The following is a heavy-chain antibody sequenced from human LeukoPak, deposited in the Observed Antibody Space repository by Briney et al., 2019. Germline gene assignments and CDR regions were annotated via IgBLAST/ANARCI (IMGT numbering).Heavy chain of an antibody. J-gene: IGHJ4*02. V-gene: IGHV3-23*01. CDR3: AKWVGSSGWYATFDY. CDR1: GFTFSSYA. D-gene: IGHD6-19*01. Sequence: PGGSLRLSCAASGFTFSSYAMSWVRQAPGKGLEWVSAISGSGGSTYYADSVKGRFTISRDNSKNTLYLQMNSLRAEDTAVYYCAKWVGSSGWYATFDYWGQGTLVTVSS. CDR2: ISGSGGST.